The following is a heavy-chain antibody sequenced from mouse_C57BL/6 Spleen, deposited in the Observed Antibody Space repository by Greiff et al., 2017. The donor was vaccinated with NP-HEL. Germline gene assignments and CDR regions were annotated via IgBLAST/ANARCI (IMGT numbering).Heavy chain of an antibody. J-gene: IGHJ4*01. CDR3: ARSGYGSSDAMDY. Sequence: VQLQQSGAELVKPGASVKISCKASGYAFSSYWMNWVKQRPGKGLEWIGQIYPGDGDTNYNGKFKGKATLTADKSSSTAYMQLSSLTSEDSAVYFCARSGYGSSDAMDYWGQGTSVTVPS. CDR1: GYAFSSYW. V-gene: IGHV1-80*01. CDR2: IYPGDGDT. D-gene: IGHD1-1*01.